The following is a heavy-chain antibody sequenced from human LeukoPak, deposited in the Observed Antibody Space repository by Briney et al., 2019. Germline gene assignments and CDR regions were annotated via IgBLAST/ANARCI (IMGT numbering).Heavy chain of an antibody. CDR2: IIPILGIA. V-gene: IGHV1-69*04. J-gene: IGHJ3*02. CDR3: ARDRDGYGDSYAFDI. D-gene: IGHD4-17*01. Sequence: ASVKVSCKASGGTFSSYAISWVRQAPGQGLEWMGRIIPILGIANYAQKFQGRVTITADKSTSTAYMELSSLRSEDTAVYYCARDRDGYGDSYAFDIWGQGTMVTVSS. CDR1: GGTFSSYA.